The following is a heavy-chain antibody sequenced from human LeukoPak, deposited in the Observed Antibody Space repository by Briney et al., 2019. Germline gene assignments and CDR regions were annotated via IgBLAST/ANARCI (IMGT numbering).Heavy chain of an antibody. CDR1: GFTFDAFG. CDR2: IRGDAGST. V-gene: IGHV3-20*04. Sequence: PGGSLRLSCAASGFTFDAFGMIWVRQAPGKGLEWVSAIRGDAGSTAYADSVKGRFTISRDNAKNSLYLQMNSLRVEDTALYYCARVWAWGSGNYSDNWGQGTLVTVSS. J-gene: IGHJ4*02. CDR3: ARVWAWGSGNYSDN. D-gene: IGHD7-27*01.